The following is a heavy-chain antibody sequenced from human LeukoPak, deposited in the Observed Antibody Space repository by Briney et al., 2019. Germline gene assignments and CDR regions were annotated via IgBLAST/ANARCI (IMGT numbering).Heavy chain of an antibody. CDR2: ISSSSSYI. CDR1: GFTFSTYW. V-gene: IGHV3-21*04. J-gene: IGHJ4*02. Sequence: GGSLRLSCAASGFTFSTYWMHWVRQAPGKGLEWVSSISSSSSYIYYADSVKGRFTISRDNSKNTLYLQMNSLRAEDTAVYYCAKHLDDYTVFDYWGQGTLVTVSS. CDR3: AKHLDDYTVFDY. D-gene: IGHD4-11*01.